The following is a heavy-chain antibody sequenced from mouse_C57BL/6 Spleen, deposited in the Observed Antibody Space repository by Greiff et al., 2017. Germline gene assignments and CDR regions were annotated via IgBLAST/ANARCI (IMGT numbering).Heavy chain of an antibody. CDR2: ISSGSSTI. Sequence: EVKLVESGGGLVKPGGSLKLSCAASGFTFSDSGMHWVRQAPEKGLEWVAYISSGSSTIYYAATVKGRFTISRDNAKNTLFLQMTSLRSEDTAMYYCARWGRVATDYWGQGTTLTVSS. CDR3: ARWGRVATDY. D-gene: IGHD1-1*01. V-gene: IGHV5-17*01. J-gene: IGHJ2*01. CDR1: GFTFSDSG.